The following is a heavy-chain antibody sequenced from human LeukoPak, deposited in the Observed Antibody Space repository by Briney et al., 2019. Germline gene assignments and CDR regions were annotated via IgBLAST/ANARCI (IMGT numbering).Heavy chain of an antibody. CDR3: ARADYDTSAYYYTFDY. CDR2: IYYRGST. Sequence: SETLSLTCTVSSGSINGYYWSWIRQPPEKGLEWIGYIYYRGSTNYNPSLKSRVTMSVDTSRNQFSLKLSSMTAADTAVYYCARADYDTSAYYYTFDYWGQGTLVTVSS. D-gene: IGHD3-22*01. J-gene: IGHJ4*02. V-gene: IGHV4-59*01. CDR1: SGSINGYY.